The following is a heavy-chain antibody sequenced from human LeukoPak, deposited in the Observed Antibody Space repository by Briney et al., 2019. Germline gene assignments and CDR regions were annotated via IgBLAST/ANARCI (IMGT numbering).Heavy chain of an antibody. J-gene: IGHJ4*02. V-gene: IGHV4-34*01. D-gene: IGHD4-11*01. CDR1: GGSFSGYY. Sequence: SETLSLTCAVYGGSFSGYYWSWIRQPPGQGLEWISEINHTGSTNYNPSPKSRVTTSVDTSKNQFTLKLSFLTAADTAMYFCARVMGPAVTPDSYFDYWGQGTLVTVSS. CDR2: INHTGST. CDR3: ARVMGPAVTPDSYFDY.